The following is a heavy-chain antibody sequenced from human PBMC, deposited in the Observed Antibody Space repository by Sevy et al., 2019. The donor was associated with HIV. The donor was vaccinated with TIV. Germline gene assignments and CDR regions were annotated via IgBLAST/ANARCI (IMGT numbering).Heavy chain of an antibody. Sequence: SETLSLTCTVSGGSVSSGSYYWSWIRQPPGKGLEWIGYIYYSGSTNYHPSLKSRVTISVDTSKNQFSLKLSSVTAADTAVYYCARDDYGEDYGMDVWGQGTTVTVSS. CDR1: GGSVSSGSYY. CDR2: IYYSGST. J-gene: IGHJ6*02. D-gene: IGHD4-17*01. CDR3: ARDDYGEDYGMDV. V-gene: IGHV4-61*01.